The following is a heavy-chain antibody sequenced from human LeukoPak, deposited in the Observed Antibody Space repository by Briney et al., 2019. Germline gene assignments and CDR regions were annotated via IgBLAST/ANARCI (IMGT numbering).Heavy chain of an antibody. V-gene: IGHV1-24*01. D-gene: IGHD3-10*01. CDR1: GYTLTELS. Sequence: ASVKVSCKVSGYTLTELSMHWVRQAPGKGLEWMGGFDPEDGETIYAQKLQGRVTMTTDTSTSTAYMELRSLRSDDTAVYYCARDEGSRMSRGVIGDVWGKGTTVTVSS. CDR3: ARDEGSRMSRGVIGDV. J-gene: IGHJ6*04. CDR2: FDPEDGET.